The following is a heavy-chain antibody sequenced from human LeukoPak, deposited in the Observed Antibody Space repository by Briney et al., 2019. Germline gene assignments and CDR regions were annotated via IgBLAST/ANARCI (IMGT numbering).Heavy chain of an antibody. CDR2: ISNNGGNT. CDR3: AKGLRLGELSSGFDY. V-gene: IGHV3-23*01. CDR1: GFTFSNYA. J-gene: IGHJ4*02. D-gene: IGHD3-16*02. Sequence: GGSLRLSCGASGFTFSNYAMNWVRQAPGKGLEWGSGISNNGGNTDYADSVKGRFTISRARSRSTLYMQMHSLRAEDTAVYYCAKGLRLGELSSGFDYWGQGTLVTVSS.